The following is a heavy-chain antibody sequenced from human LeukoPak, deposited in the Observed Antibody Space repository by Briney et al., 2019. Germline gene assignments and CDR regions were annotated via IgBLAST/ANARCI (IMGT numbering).Heavy chain of an antibody. V-gene: IGHV3-30-3*01. CDR3: ARSPPNNYFDY. CDR2: ISYDGSNK. Sequence: GRSLRLSCAASGFTFSSYAMHWARQAPGKGLEWVAVISYDGSNKYYADSVKGRFTISRDNSKNTLYLQMNSLRAEDTAVYYCARSPPNNYFDYWGREPWSPSPQ. J-gene: IGHJ4*02. CDR1: GFTFSSYA.